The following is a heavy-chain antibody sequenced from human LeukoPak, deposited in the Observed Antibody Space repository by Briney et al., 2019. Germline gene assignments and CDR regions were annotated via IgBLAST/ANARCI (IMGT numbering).Heavy chain of an antibody. CDR3: ARERVPRIAVAGQAAPFDY. D-gene: IGHD6-19*01. V-gene: IGHV1-2*02. Sequence: ASVKVSCKASGYTFTGYYMHWVRQAPGQGLEWMGWINPNSGGTNYAQKFQGRVTMTRDTSISIAYMELSRLRSDDTAVYYCARERVPRIAVAGQAAPFDYWGQGTLVIVSS. J-gene: IGHJ4*02. CDR2: INPNSGGT. CDR1: GYTFTGYY.